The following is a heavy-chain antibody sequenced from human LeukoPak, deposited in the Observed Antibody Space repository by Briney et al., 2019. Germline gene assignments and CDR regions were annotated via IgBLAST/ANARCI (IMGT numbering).Heavy chain of an antibody. CDR1: GFTFSSYA. Sequence: PGGSLRLSCAASGFTFSSYAMHWVRQAPGKGLEWVAVISYDGSNKYYADSVKGRFTISRDNSKNTLYLQMNSLRAEDTAVYYCARDPRKLGIGFLGYWGQGTLVTVSS. V-gene: IGHV3-30*01. D-gene: IGHD7-27*01. J-gene: IGHJ4*02. CDR3: ARDPRKLGIGFLGY. CDR2: ISYDGSNK.